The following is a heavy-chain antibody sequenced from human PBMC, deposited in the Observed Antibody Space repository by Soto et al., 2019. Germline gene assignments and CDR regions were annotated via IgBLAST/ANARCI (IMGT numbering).Heavy chain of an antibody. Sequence: ASVKVSCKASGYSFTSYAIHWVRQAPGQGLQWMGWINGGSGYTKFSQKFQGRVTISRDTSATTAYMELTGLLYEDTAVYYCTRSVDYWGQGTLVTV. J-gene: IGHJ4*02. CDR3: TRSVDY. CDR1: GYSFTSYA. CDR2: INGGSGYT. V-gene: IGHV1-3*01.